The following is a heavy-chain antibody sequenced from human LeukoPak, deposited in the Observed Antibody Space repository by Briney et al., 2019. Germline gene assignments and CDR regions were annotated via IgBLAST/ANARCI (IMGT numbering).Heavy chain of an antibody. CDR1: RFTFSGYA. CDR2: ISGSGSST. CDR3: AKSPCGGYLGIDY. D-gene: IGHD5-12*01. Sequence: GGSLRLSCAASRFTFSGYAMSWVRQAPGKGLEWVSSISGSGSSTYYADSVKGRFTISRDNSKNTLYLQMNSLRAEDTAVYYCAKSPCGGYLGIDYWGQGTLVTVSS. J-gene: IGHJ4*02. V-gene: IGHV3-23*01.